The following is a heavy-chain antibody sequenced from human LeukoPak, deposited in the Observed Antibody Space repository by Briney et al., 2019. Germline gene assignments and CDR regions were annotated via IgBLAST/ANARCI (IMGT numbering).Heavy chain of an antibody. J-gene: IGHJ4*02. V-gene: IGHV3-7*03. Sequence: GGSLRLSCAASGFTFSSYWMSWVRQAPGEGLEWVANIKQDGSEKYYVDSVKGRFTISRDNAKSSLYLQMNSLRAEDTAVYYCARVPRGYDILTGYYPLYFDYWGQGTLVTVSS. CDR3: ARVPRGYDILTGYYPLYFDY. CDR2: IKQDGSEK. D-gene: IGHD3-9*01. CDR1: GFTFSSYW.